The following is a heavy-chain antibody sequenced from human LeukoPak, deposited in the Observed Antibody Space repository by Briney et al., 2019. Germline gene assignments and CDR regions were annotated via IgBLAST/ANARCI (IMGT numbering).Heavy chain of an antibody. Sequence: SETLSLTCTVSGGSISSYYWSWIRQPPGKGLEWIGYIYYSGSTNYNPSLKSRVTISVDTSKNQFSLKLSSVTAADTAVYYCARTPNNYGDGYWGQGTLVTVSS. CDR1: GGSISSYY. D-gene: IGHD4-17*01. CDR2: IYYSGST. CDR3: ARTPNNYGDGY. V-gene: IGHV4-59*01. J-gene: IGHJ4*02.